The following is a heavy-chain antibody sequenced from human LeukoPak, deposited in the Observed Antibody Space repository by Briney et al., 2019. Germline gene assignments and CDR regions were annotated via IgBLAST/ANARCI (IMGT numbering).Heavy chain of an antibody. CDR2: INHDGSGT. V-gene: IGHV3-74*01. Sequence: GGSLRLSCGASGFSLTNSWIHWVRQAPGKGLVWVSGINHDGSGTYYADSVKGRFTISRDNAKNTLYLQMNSLRAEDTAVCYCTTVFEYWGQGTLVTASS. CDR3: TTVFEY. CDR1: GFSLTNSW. J-gene: IGHJ4*02.